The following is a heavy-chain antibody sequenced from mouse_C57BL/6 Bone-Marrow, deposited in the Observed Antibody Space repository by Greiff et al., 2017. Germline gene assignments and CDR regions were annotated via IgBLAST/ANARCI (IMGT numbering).Heavy chain of an antibody. CDR1: GYTFTNYW. CDR3: AGEGGFGFAY. CDR2: IYPGGGST. J-gene: IGHJ3*01. V-gene: IGHV1-63*01. Sequence: VQLQQSGAELVRPGTSVKMSCKASGYTFTNYWIGWAKQRPGHGLEWIGVIYPGGGSTNYTEKFKGQATLTADTSSSTAYMQFSSLTSEDSAIYYCAGEGGFGFAYWGQGTLVTVSA.